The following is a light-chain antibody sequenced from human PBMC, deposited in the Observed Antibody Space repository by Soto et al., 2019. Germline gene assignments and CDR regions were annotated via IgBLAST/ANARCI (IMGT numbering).Light chain of an antibody. Sequence: EIVMTQSPATLSVSPGERATLSCRASQSVSSNLAWYQQKPGQAPRLLIYGPSTRATGIPARFSGSGSGTEFTLTISSLQSEDSAVYYCQQRSNWPLTFGGGTKVEIK. V-gene: IGKV3-15*01. CDR1: QSVSSN. CDR2: GPS. CDR3: QQRSNWPLT. J-gene: IGKJ4*01.